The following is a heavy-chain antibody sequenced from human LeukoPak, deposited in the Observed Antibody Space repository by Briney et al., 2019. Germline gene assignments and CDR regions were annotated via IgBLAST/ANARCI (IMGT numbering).Heavy chain of an antibody. D-gene: IGHD5-12*01. CDR1: GFTSTNYA. J-gene: IGHJ4*02. CDR3: AKGDYDYIEIGYFDS. Sequence: GGSLRLSCAASGFTSTNYAMNWVRQAPGKGLEWVSVLIGSSGSTDYADSVKGRFTISRDTSKNTLFLRMNSLRAEDTAIYYCAKGDYDYIEIGYFDSWGQGTLVTVSS. V-gene: IGHV3-23*01. CDR2: LIGSSGST.